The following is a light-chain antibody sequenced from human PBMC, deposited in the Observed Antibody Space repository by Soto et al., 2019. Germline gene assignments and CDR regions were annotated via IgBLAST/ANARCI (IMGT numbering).Light chain of an antibody. V-gene: IGKV1-5*01. CDR1: QSISSW. Sequence: IQMTQSPSTLSASVGDRVTITCRASQSISSWLACYQQNPQKAPTLLIYDASSLESVVPSTFSGSGSGTEFSLFISSLQAADFVTYYCQQHNSFYALTFGGGTKVDIK. J-gene: IGKJ4*01. CDR3: QQHNSFYALT. CDR2: DAS.